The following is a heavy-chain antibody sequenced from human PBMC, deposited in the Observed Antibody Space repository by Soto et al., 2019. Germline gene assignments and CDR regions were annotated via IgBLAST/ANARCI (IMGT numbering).Heavy chain of an antibody. CDR1: GGSISSSSYY. D-gene: IGHD3-3*01. CDR2: IYYSGST. Sequence: PSETLSLTCTVSGGSISSSSYYWGWIRQPPGKGLEWIGSIYYSGSTYYNPSLKSRVTISVDTSKNQFSLKLSSVTAADTAVYYCARGLYLPGEWLLPQGFDYWGQGTLVTVSS. J-gene: IGHJ4*02. CDR3: ARGLYLPGEWLLPQGFDY. V-gene: IGHV4-39*01.